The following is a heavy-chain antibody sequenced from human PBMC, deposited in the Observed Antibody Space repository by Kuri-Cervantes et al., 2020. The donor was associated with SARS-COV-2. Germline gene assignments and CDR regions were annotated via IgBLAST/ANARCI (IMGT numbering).Heavy chain of an antibody. CDR3: ARQMMSSITIFGVVITRNWFDP. J-gene: IGHJ5*02. CDR2: INHSGST. D-gene: IGHD3-3*01. Sequence: SQTLSLTCDVYGGSFSGYYWTWIRQPPGKGLEWIGEINHSGSTDYNPSLKSRVTISVDTSNNQFSLSLSSVTAADTAVYYCARQMMSSITIFGVVITRNWFDPWGQGTLVTVSS. V-gene: IGHV4-34*01. CDR1: GGSFSGYY.